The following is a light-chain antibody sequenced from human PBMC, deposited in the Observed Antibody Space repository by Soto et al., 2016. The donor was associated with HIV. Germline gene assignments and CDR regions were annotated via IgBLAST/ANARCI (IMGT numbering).Light chain of an antibody. CDR1: KLWEKY. Sequence: SYELTQPPSVSVSPGQTARITCSGDKLWEKYVSWYQQKPDQSPVLVIYQDTMRPSGIPERFSGSNSGNTATLTISGTQTMDEADYYCQAWDSSTGVFGGGTELTVL. J-gene: IGLJ2*01. V-gene: IGLV3-1*01. CDR3: QAWDSSTGV. CDR2: QDT.